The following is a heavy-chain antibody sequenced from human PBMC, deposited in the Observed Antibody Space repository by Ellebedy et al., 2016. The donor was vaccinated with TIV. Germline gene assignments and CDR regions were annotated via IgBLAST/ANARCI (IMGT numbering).Heavy chain of an antibody. CDR2: IYPGDSDT. Sequence: GESLKISCKGSGYTFINYWIGWVRQMPGKGLEWMGIIYPGDSDTRDSPSFRDQVTLSVDASTSTAYLQWISLKASDTAMYYCARGTLGSGFDYWGQGTLVTVSS. CDR3: ARGTLGSGFDY. V-gene: IGHV5-51*01. D-gene: IGHD7-27*01. CDR1: GYTFINYW. J-gene: IGHJ4*02.